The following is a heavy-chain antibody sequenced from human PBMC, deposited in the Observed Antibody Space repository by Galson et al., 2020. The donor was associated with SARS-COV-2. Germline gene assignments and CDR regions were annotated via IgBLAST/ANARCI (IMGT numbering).Heavy chain of an antibody. CDR1: GGSISSYY. CDR2: IYYSGST. Sequence: SETLSLTCTVSGGSISSYYWSWIRQPPGKGLEWIGYIYYSGSTNYNPSLKSRVTISVDTSKNQFSLKLSSVTAADTAVYYCARRGAVAVGGRMGYYYYMDVWGKGTTVTISS. J-gene: IGHJ6*03. CDR3: ARRGAVAVGGRMGYYYYMDV. V-gene: IGHV4-59*01. D-gene: IGHD6-19*01.